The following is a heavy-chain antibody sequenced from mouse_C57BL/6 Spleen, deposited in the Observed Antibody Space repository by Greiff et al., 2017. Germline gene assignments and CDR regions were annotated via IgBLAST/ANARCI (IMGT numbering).Heavy chain of an antibody. J-gene: IGHJ2*01. CDR1: GFNIKDYY. CDR3: ARLITTVVAHFDY. V-gene: IGHV14-2*01. Sequence: VQLQQSGAELVKPGASVKLSCTASGFNIKDYYMHWVKQRPGQGLEWIGRIDPEDGETKYAPKFQGKATITADTSSNTAYLQLSSLTSEDTAVYYCARLITTVVAHFDYWGQGTTLTVSS. D-gene: IGHD1-1*01. CDR2: IDPEDGET.